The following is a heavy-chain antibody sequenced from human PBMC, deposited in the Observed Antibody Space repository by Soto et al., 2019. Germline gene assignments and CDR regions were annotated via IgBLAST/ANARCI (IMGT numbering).Heavy chain of an antibody. CDR3: TRDARYDSSLEY. CDR2: IDPSDSYT. V-gene: IGHV5-10-1*01. D-gene: IGHD2-2*01. CDR1: GYTFTGHW. Sequence: GESLKISCQGSGYTFTGHWISWVRQMPGKGLEWMGRIDPSDSYTDYSPTVQGHVTMSADKSINTAYLQWSSLQASDTAVYYCTRDARYDSSLEYWCQGKLGTAS. J-gene: IGHJ4*02.